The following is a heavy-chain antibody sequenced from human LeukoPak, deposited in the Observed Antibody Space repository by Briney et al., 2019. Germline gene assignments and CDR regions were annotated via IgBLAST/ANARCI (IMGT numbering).Heavy chain of an antibody. CDR1: GFTFSSYG. CDR3: AKGYYYDSSGYYPLFDY. D-gene: IGHD3-22*01. V-gene: IGHV3-30*02. J-gene: IGHJ4*02. CDR2: IRYDGSNK. Sequence: GGSLRLSCAASGFTFSSYGMHWVRQAPGKGLEWVAFIRYDGSNKYYADSVKGRFTISRDNSKNTLYLQMNSLRAEDTAVYYCAKGYYYDSSGYYPLFDYWGQGTLVTVSS.